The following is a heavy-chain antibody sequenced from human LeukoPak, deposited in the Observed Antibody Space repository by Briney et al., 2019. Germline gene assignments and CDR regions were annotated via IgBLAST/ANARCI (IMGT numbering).Heavy chain of an antibody. Sequence: ASVKVSCKASGYTYTGYYMHWVRQAPGQGLEWMGGINPNSGGTNYAQKFQGRVTMTEDTSTDTAYMERSSLRSEDTAVYYCATVGYCSSTSWFQFDPWGQGTLVTVSS. CDR3: ATVGYCSSTSWFQFDP. V-gene: IGHV1-2*02. CDR2: INPNSGGT. CDR1: GYTYTGYY. D-gene: IGHD2-2*01. J-gene: IGHJ5*02.